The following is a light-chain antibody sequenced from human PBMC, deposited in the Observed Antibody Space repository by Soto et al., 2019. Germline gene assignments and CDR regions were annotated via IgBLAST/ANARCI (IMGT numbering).Light chain of an antibody. Sequence: QSALTQPASVSGSPGQSSSISCTGTSSDVGGYNHVSWYQQQSGKAPKVMIYDVTNRPSGVSSRFSGSKSGNTASLTISGLQAEDEADYYCSSYTNSSTLGVFGTGTKVTVL. J-gene: IGLJ1*01. V-gene: IGLV2-14*01. CDR1: SSDVGGYNH. CDR2: DVT. CDR3: SSYTNSSTLGV.